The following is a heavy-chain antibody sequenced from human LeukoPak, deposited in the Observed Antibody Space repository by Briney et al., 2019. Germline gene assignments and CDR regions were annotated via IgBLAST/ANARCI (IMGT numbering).Heavy chain of an antibody. CDR3: ARDLGASGSYVDY. Sequence: GGSLRLSCAASGFTFKTYTMHWVRQAPGMGLEWVSSISSSSSYIFYADSVKGRFTISRDNAKNSLYLQMSSLRAEDTAVYYCARDLGASGSYVDYWGQGTLVTVSS. CDR1: GFTFKTYT. J-gene: IGHJ4*02. CDR2: ISSSSSYI. D-gene: IGHD3-10*01. V-gene: IGHV3-21*01.